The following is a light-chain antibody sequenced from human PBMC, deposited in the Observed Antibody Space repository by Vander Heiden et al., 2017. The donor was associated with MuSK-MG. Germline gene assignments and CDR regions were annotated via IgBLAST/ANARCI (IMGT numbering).Light chain of an antibody. CDR3: ERCASAPNT. V-gene: IGKV1-39*01. CDR2: AVS. J-gene: IGKJ4*01. CDR1: QSISRY. Sequence: DIQMTQSPSSLSASVGDRVTITCRASQSISRYYNWYQQEPGKAPKLLIYAVSSLLSGLPSRHRRCGSRSDFTLTMRSLQPEDCATFFCERCASAPNTFGGGTKVEIK.